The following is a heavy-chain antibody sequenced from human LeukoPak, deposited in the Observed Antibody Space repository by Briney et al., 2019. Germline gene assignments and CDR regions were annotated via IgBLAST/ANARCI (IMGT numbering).Heavy chain of an antibody. CDR1: GGSFSGYY. Sequence: PSETLSLTCAVYGGSFSGYYWSWISQPPGKGLEWIGEINHSGSTNYNPSLKSRVTISVDTSKNQFSLKLCSVTAADTAVYYCARCPVVVPAANYYYYGMDVWGQGTTVTVSS. CDR2: INHSGST. V-gene: IGHV4-34*01. J-gene: IGHJ6*02. CDR3: ARCPVVVPAANYYYYGMDV. D-gene: IGHD2-2*01.